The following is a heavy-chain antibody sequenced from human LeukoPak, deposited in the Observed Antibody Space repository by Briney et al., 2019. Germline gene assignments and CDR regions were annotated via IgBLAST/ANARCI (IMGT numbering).Heavy chain of an antibody. V-gene: IGHV1-2*02. CDR3: AREIPVYCSGGSCYL. Sequence: ASVKVSCKASGYTFTGYYMHWVRQATGQGLEWMGWINPNSGGTNYTQKFQGRVTMTRDTSISTAYMELSRLRSDDTAVYYCAREIPVYCSGGSCYLWGQGTLVTVSS. J-gene: IGHJ4*02. D-gene: IGHD2-15*01. CDR1: GYTFTGYY. CDR2: INPNSGGT.